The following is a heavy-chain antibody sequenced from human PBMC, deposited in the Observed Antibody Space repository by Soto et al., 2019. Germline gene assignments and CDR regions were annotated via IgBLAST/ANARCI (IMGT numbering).Heavy chain of an antibody. CDR2: IRSKTSSETR. CDR3: TTDGFTGIVGI. J-gene: IGHJ3*02. Sequence: PWGSLRLSCAASGFPFTKAWMTWVRQAPGKGLEWVGRIRSKTSSETREYAAPVKGRFTISRDDSKNMLYLEMNSLKIEDTGVYYCTTDGFTGIVGIWGQGTMVTVSS. V-gene: IGHV3-15*01. D-gene: IGHD3-22*01. CDR1: GFPFTKAW.